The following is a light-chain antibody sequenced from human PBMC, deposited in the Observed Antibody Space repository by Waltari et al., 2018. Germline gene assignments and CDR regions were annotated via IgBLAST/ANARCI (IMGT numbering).Light chain of an antibody. CDR1: SSDVGRYNY. CDR2: DVS. V-gene: IGLV2-11*01. Sequence: QSALPQPRSVSGSPGQSVTISCPGTSSDVGRYNYVSWFQQYPGKAPKLMISDVSERPAGVPDRFSGSKSCNTASLTISGLQAEDEADYYCCSYAGIYTWVFGGGTQLTVL. CDR3: CSYAGIYTWV. J-gene: IGLJ3*02.